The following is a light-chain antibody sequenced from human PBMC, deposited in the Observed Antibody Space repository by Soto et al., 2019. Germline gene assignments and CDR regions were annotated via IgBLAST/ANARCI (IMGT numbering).Light chain of an antibody. V-gene: IGKV3-20*01. J-gene: IGKJ5*01. CDR2: TAS. CDR3: HQYGSSPYT. Sequence: LVLTQSPVTLSFPPWEIGSLSCSASQSVSSNYLAWFQQIPGQAPRLLISTASSRATDIPDRFSGSGSGTDFTLTISRLEPEDFAAYYCHQYGSSPYTFGQGTRLEIK. CDR1: QSVSSNY.